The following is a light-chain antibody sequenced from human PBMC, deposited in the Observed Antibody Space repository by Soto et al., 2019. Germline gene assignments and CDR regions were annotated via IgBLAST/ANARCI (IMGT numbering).Light chain of an antibody. V-gene: IGLV2-14*01. CDR1: SSDVGGYNY. Sequence: QSALTQPASVSGSPGQSITISCTGTSSDVGGYNYVSWYQQHPGKAPKLMIYEVSNRPSGFSNRFSGSKSGNTASLTITGLQAEDEADYYCSSYTNSSTHLVFGGGTKLTVL. CDR2: EVS. CDR3: SSYTNSSTHLV. J-gene: IGLJ3*02.